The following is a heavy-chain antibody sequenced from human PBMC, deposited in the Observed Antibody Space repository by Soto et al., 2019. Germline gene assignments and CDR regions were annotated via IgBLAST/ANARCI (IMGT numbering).Heavy chain of an antibody. CDR1: GFIFRDYA. CDR3: GKERRGSGWSVCDF. D-gene: IGHD6-19*01. V-gene: IGHV3-23*01. CDR2: ISGSGDSA. Sequence: VQLLESGGGLVQPGGSLRLSCAASGFIFRDYAMNWVRQAPGKGLEWVSDISGSGDSARYADSVKGRFSISRDNSRDTLYLHMNSLRVDDTDVDYCGKERRGSGWSVCDFWGQGDLVTVSS. J-gene: IGHJ4*02.